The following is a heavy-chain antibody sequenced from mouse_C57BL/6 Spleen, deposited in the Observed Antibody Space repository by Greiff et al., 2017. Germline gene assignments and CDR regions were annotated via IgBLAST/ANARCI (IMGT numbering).Heavy chain of an antibody. V-gene: IGHV5-9*01. CDR1: GFTFSSYT. Sequence: DVLLVESGGGLVKPGGSLKLSCAASGFTFSSYTMSWVRQTPEKRLEWVATISGGGGNTYYPDSVKGRFTISRDNAKNTLYLQMSSLRSEDTALYYCARRELGQDYFEYWGQGTTRTVAS. J-gene: IGHJ2*01. D-gene: IGHD4-1*01. CDR2: ISGGGGNT. CDR3: ARRELGQDYFEY.